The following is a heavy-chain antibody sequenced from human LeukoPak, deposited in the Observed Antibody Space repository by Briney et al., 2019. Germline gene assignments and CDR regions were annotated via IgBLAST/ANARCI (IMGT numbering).Heavy chain of an antibody. D-gene: IGHD3-10*01. V-gene: IGHV3-23*01. CDR2: VSVNGGTT. Sequence: GGSLRLSCAASGFTFSSCALSWVRQAPGKGLEWISTVSVNGGTTYYADSVKGRFTISRDNSKNTLYLQMNSLRAEDTAVYFCAKELHGSGNYAFDYWGQGTLVTVSS. CDR3: AKELHGSGNYAFDY. CDR1: GFTFSSCA. J-gene: IGHJ4*02.